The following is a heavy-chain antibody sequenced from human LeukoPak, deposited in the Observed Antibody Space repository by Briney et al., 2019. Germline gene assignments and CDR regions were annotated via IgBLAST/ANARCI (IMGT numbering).Heavy chain of an antibody. CDR2: INQDGSEK. J-gene: IGHJ4*02. CDR1: GFTFSTYL. Sequence: GGSLRLSCAASGFTFSTYLMSWVRQAPGKGLEWVANINQDGSEKNYMDSVKGRFTISRDNAKNSLFLQMNSLKTEDTAVYYCTRDTGVSLDYWGQGTLVTVSS. D-gene: IGHD4-11*01. CDR3: TRDTGVSLDY. V-gene: IGHV3-7*03.